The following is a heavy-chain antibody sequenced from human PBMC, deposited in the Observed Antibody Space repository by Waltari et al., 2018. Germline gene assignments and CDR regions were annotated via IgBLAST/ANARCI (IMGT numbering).Heavy chain of an antibody. CDR1: GGSISSYY. CDR3: ARGYCSGGSCGGWFDP. J-gene: IGHJ5*02. V-gene: IGHV4-59*01. D-gene: IGHD2-15*01. Sequence: QVQLQESGPGLVKPSETLSLTCTVSGGSISSYYWSWIRQPPGKGLEWIGYIYYSGSTNYNPSRKSRVTISVDTSKNQFSLKLSSVTAADTAVYYCARGYCSGGSCGGWFDPWGQGTLVTVSS. CDR2: IYYSGST.